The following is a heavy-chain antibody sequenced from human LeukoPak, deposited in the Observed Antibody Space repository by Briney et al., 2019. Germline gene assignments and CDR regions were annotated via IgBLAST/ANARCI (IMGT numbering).Heavy chain of an antibody. J-gene: IGHJ5*02. Sequence: XGLXGXGXXNPNSGGTNYAQKFHGRVTMTRDTSISTAYMELSRLRSDDTAVYYCARDIISSWYGGSYNWFDPWGQGTLVTVSS. CDR2: XNPNSGGT. CDR3: ARDIISSWYGGSYNWFDP. V-gene: IGHV1-2*02. D-gene: IGHD6-13*01.